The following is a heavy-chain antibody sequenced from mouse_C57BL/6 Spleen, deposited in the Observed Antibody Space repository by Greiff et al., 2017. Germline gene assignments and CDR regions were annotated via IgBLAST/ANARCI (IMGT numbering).Heavy chain of an antibody. Sequence: QVQLQQSGPELVNPGASVKISCKASGYAFSSSWMNWVKQRPGKGLEWIGRIYPGDGDTNYNGKFKGKATLTADKSSSTAYMQLSSLTSEDSAVYFCARETYDGYYPFAYWGQGTLVTVSA. CDR1: GYAFSSSW. J-gene: IGHJ3*01. CDR3: ARETYDGYYPFAY. D-gene: IGHD2-3*01. V-gene: IGHV1-82*01. CDR2: IYPGDGDT.